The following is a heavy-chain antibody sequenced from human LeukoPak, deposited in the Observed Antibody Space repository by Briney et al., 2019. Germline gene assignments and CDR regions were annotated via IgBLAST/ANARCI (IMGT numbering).Heavy chain of an antibody. CDR2: IYYSGST. CDR1: GGSISSYY. CDR3: ARPRVGLFDI. J-gene: IGHJ3*02. Sequence: SETLSLTCTVSGGSISSYYWSWIRQPPGKGLEWIGYIYYSGSTNYNPSLKSRVTISVDTSKNQFSLKLSSVTAADTAVYYCARPRVGLFDIWGQGTMVTVSS. V-gene: IGHV4-59*08. D-gene: IGHD3/OR15-3a*01.